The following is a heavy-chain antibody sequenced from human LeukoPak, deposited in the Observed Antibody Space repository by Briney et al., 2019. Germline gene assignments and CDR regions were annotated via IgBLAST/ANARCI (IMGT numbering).Heavy chain of an antibody. CDR3: ARTDDILTGAFDY. CDR1: GFTFSSYG. V-gene: IGHV3-48*01. J-gene: IGHJ4*02. D-gene: IGHD3-9*01. Sequence: GGSLRLSCAASGFTFSSYGMNWVRQAPGKGLEWVSYISSSSSTIYYADSVKGRFTISRDNAKNSLYLQMNSLRAEDTAVYYCARTDDILTGAFDYWGQGTLVTVSS. CDR2: ISSSSSTI.